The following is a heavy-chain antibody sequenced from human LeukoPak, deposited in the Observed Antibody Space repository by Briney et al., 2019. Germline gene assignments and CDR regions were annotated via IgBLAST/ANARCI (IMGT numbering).Heavy chain of an antibody. J-gene: IGHJ3*02. D-gene: IGHD3-3*01. CDR3: VWRGYFDAFDI. V-gene: IGHV3-48*04. CDR2: ISSSSSTI. Sequence: GGSLRLSCAASGFTFSSYSMNWVRQAPGKGLEWVSYISSSSSTIYYADSVKGRFTISRDNAKNSLYLQMNSLRAEDTAVYYCVWRGYFDAFDIWGQGTMVTVSS. CDR1: GFTFSSYS.